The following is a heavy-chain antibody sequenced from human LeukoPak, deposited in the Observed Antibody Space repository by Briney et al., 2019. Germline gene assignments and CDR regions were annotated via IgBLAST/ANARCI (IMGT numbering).Heavy chain of an antibody. CDR2: INPRGGST. CDR3: ARVGITAATADY. V-gene: IGHV1-46*01. J-gene: IGHJ4*02. D-gene: IGHD4-23*01. Sequence: ASVKVSCKASGYTFTSYYMHWMRQAPGQAPEWMGIINPRGGSTDYAQKFQGRVTMTSDTSTSTVYMELHSLRSEDTAVYFCARVGITAATADYWGQGTLVTVSS. CDR1: GYTFTSYY.